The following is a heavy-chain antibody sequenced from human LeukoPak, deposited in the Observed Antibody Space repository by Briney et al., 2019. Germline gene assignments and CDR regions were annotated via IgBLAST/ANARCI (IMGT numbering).Heavy chain of an antibody. V-gene: IGHV3-21*01. CDR2: ISSSSSYI. CDR1: GFTFSSYW. CDR3: ARASSGRGDLFDY. D-gene: IGHD3-16*01. J-gene: IGHJ4*02. Sequence: GGSLRLSCAASGFTFSSYWMSWVRQAPGKGLEWVSSISSSSSYIYYADSVKGRFTISRDNAKNSLYLQMNSLRAEDTAVYYCARASSGRGDLFDYWGQGTLVTVSS.